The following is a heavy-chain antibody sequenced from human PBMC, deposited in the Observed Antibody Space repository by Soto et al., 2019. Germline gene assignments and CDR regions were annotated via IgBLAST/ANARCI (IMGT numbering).Heavy chain of an antibody. D-gene: IGHD6-19*01. CDR3: ARDPSNTSGNRVWFDS. CDR2: ISTYNGDT. J-gene: IGHJ5*01. V-gene: IGHV1-18*04. CDR1: GYTFTKYA. Sequence: QVQLVQSGSEVAKPGASVRVSCTTSGYTFTKYAISWVRQAPGQGLEWMAWISTYNGDTKFAQRSQGRVTMTRDTSTSTAYMDLRSLKFDDTAVYYCARDPSNTSGNRVWFDSWGQGTLVTVSS.